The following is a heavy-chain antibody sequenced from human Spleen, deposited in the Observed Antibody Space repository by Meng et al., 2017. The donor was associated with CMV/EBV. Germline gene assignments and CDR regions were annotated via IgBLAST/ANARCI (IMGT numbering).Heavy chain of an antibody. CDR2: INSNTGGT. CDR3: SFEKDYGGNSILWFDP. V-gene: IGHV1-2*02. J-gene: IGHJ5*02. CDR1: GFTFSGYF. D-gene: IGHD4-23*01. Sequence: GFTFSGYFIHWVPQAPGQGLEWMGCINSNTGGTNYAQKFQGRVTMTRDTSVRSAYMDLRGLRYDDTAVYFCSFEKDYGGNSILWFDPWGQGTLVTVSS.